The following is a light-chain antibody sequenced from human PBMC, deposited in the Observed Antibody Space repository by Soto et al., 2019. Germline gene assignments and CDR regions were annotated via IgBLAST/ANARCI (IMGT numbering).Light chain of an antibody. V-gene: IGKV3-20*01. CDR3: QQYGISPWT. CDR2: GSS. Sequence: EVVLTQSPGALSLSPGERVTLSCRASQSLRSRYLAWYQQKPGQAPRLLVYGSSSRATGIPDRFSGTGSETDFTITISRLEPEDCAVYYCQQYGISPWTFGQGTKVEIK. CDR1: QSLRSRY. J-gene: IGKJ1*01.